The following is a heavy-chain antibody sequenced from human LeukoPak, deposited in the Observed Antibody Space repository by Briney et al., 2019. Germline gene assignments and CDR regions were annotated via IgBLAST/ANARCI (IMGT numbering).Heavy chain of an antibody. Sequence: ASVKVSCKASGYTFTGYYMHWVRQAPGQGLEWMGWINPNSGGTNYAQKFQGRVTMTRDTSISTAYMELSRLRFDDTAVYYCARDPADYDFWSGYTGDYNDYWGQGTLVTVSS. J-gene: IGHJ4*02. V-gene: IGHV1-2*02. CDR2: INPNSGGT. D-gene: IGHD3-3*01. CDR3: ARDPADYDFWSGYTGDYNDY. CDR1: GYTFTGYY.